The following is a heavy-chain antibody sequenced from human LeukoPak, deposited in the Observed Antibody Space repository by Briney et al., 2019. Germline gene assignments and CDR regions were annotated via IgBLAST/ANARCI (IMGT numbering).Heavy chain of an antibody. CDR3: ARGHYYDSSGLGY. CDR2: IYTSGST. D-gene: IGHD3-22*01. Sequence: SETLSLTCTVSGGSISSGSYYWSWIRQPAGKGLEWIGRIYTSGSTNYNPSLKSRVTISVDTSKNQFSLKLSSVTAADTAVYYCARGHYYDSSGLGYWGQGTLVTVSS. V-gene: IGHV4-61*02. CDR1: GGSISSGSYY. J-gene: IGHJ4*02.